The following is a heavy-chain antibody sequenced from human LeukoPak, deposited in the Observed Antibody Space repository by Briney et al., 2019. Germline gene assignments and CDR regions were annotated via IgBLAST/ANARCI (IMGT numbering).Heavy chain of an antibody. CDR3: ARDDAIAALGGWFDP. CDR2: INHSGST. CDR1: GGSFSGYY. D-gene: IGHD6-13*01. V-gene: IGHV4-34*01. Sequence: SETLSLTCAVYGGSFSGYYWSWIRQPPGKGLEWIGEINHSGSTNYNPSLKSRVTISVDTSKNQFSLKLSSVTAADTAVYYCARDDAIAALGGWFDPWGQGTLVTVSS. J-gene: IGHJ5*02.